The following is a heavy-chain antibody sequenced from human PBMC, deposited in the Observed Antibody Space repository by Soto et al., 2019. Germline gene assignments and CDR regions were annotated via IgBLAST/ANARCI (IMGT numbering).Heavy chain of an antibody. CDR1: GYTFTSYD. CDR3: ARDYSSGYGMDV. J-gene: IGHJ6*02. CDR2: MNPNSGNT. Sequence: ASVKVSCKASGYTFTSYDINWVRQATGQGLEWMGWMNPNSGNTDYAQKFQGRVTMTRNTSISTAYMELSSLRSEDTAVYYCARDYSSGYGMDVWCQGTTVTVSS. D-gene: IGHD6-19*01. V-gene: IGHV1-8*01.